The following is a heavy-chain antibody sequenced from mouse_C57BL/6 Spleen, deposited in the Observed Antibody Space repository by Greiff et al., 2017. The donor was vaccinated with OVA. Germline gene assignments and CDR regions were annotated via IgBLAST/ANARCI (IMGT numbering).Heavy chain of an antibody. V-gene: IGHV1-50*01. Sequence: VKLQQPGAELVKPGASVKLSCKASGYTFTSYWMQWVKRRPGQGLEWIGEIDPSDSYTNYNQKFKGKATLTVDTSSSTAYMQLSSLTSEDSAVYYCARTVVDAYWGQGTLVTVSA. CDR2: IDPSDSYT. CDR3: ARTVVDAY. CDR1: GYTFTSYW. D-gene: IGHD1-1*01. J-gene: IGHJ3*01.